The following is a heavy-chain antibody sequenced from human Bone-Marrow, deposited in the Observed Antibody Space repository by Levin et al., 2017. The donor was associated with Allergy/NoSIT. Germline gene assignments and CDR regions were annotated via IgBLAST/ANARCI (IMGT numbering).Heavy chain of an antibody. D-gene: IGHD2-15*01. CDR3: TTDIVAAIFYGLDV. V-gene: IGHV3-15*07. CDR1: GFTFTSAS. J-gene: IGHJ6*02. CDR2: IKTNTDGGTT. Sequence: PGGSLRLSCAASGFTFTSASMNWVRQAPGKGLEWVGSIKTNTDGGTTDYAAPVKGRFTISRDDSKNTVYLQMNSLKTEDTAVYYCTTDIVAAIFYGLDVWGQGTTVTVSS.